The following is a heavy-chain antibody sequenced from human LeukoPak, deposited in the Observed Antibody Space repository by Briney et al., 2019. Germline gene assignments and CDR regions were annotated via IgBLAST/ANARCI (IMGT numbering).Heavy chain of an antibody. CDR1: GFTFSSYS. Sequence: PGGSLRLSCAASGFTFSSYSMNWVPPAPGKGLEWVSSICSSSSYIYYADSVKGRFTISRDNAKNSLYLRMNSLRAEDTAVYYCARSYDFWSGYTILSGYYYYMDVWGKGTTVTVSS. D-gene: IGHD3-3*01. V-gene: IGHV3-21*01. J-gene: IGHJ6*03. CDR3: ARSYDFWSGYTILSGYYYYMDV. CDR2: ICSSSSYI.